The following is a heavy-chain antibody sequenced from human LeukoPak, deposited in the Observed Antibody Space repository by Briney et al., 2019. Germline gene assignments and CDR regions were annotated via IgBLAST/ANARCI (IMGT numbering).Heavy chain of an antibody. J-gene: IGHJ3*02. Sequence: SETLSPTCTVSGGSISSYYWSWIRQPPGKGLEWIGYIYYSGSTNYNPSLKSRVTISVDTSKNQFSLKLSSVTAADTAVYYCARVDTASDAFDIWGQGTMVTVSS. CDR2: IYYSGST. D-gene: IGHD5-18*01. CDR1: GGSISSYY. CDR3: ARVDTASDAFDI. V-gene: IGHV4-59*01.